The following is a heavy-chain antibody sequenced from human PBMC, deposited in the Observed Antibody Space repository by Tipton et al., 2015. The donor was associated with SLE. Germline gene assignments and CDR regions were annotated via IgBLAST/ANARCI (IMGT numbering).Heavy chain of an antibody. V-gene: IGHV4-4*07. CDR1: GGSISNKY. J-gene: IGHJ5*02. D-gene: IGHD3-10*01. CDR2: IYTVGNT. CDR3: ARETSQLLWFGGTGSEYNWFDP. Sequence: TLSLTCSVSGGSISNKYWSWIRQPAGKGLEWIGRIYTVGNTNYNPSLKSRVTVSLDTSKNQFSLKLSSVTAADTAVYYCARETSQLLWFGGTGSEYNWFDPWGQGTLVTVSS.